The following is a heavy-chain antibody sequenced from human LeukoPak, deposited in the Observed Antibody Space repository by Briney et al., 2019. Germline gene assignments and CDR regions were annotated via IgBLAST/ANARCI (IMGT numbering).Heavy chain of an antibody. CDR3: AKGPYGTRHFDY. V-gene: IGHV3-23*01. Sequence: PGGSLRLSCAASGFTFSRNALSWVRQAPGKGLEWVSSLSGSGADTYYADSVKGRFTISRDNSKNTVYLQMNSLRPETKTIYYCAKGPYGTRHFDYWGQGTLIPVSS. CDR1: GFTFSRNA. CDR2: LSGSGADT. J-gene: IGHJ4*02. D-gene: IGHD2-2*01.